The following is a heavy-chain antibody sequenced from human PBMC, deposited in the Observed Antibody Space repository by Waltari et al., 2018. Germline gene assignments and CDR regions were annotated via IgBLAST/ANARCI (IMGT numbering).Heavy chain of an antibody. CDR1: AFSPIHFG. D-gene: IGHD3-10*01. V-gene: IGHV3-30*18. Sequence: QVQLVESGGGVVQPGMSLRLSCAASAFSPIHFGMHWVRQAPGKGLEWVALASFDGSTTYYADSVRGRFTISRDNSKNTLYLDINTLRVDDTAIYYCAKDAFGNTYLDHWGQGTLVTVSS. CDR2: ASFDGSTT. CDR3: AKDAFGNTYLDH. J-gene: IGHJ5*02.